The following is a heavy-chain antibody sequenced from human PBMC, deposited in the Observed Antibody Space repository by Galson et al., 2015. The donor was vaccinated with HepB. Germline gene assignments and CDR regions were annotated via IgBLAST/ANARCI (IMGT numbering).Heavy chain of an antibody. CDR2: INSDGSST. CDR3: ASLVAYYYFGMDV. Sequence: SLRLSCAASGFNFSKYWMYWVRQAPGKGLVWVSRINSDGSSTTYADSVKGRFTVSRDNAKNTLYLQMNSLRVEDTAVYYCASLVAYYYFGMDVWGEGTTVTVSS. D-gene: IGHD2-15*01. V-gene: IGHV3-74*01. CDR1: GFNFSKYW. J-gene: IGHJ6*04.